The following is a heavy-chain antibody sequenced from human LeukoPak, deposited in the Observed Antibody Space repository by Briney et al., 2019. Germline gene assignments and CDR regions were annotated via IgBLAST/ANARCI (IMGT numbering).Heavy chain of an antibody. CDR2: INPSGGST. V-gene: IGHV1-46*01. J-gene: IGHJ5*02. D-gene: IGHD4-23*01. Sequence: ASVKVSCNASGYTFTSYYMHWVRQAPGQGLEWMGIINPSGGSTSYAQKFQGRVTMTRDMSTSTVYMELSSLRSEDTAVYYCARDYGGNYNWSDPWGPGTLVTVSS. CDR3: ARDYGGNYNWSDP. CDR1: GYTFTSYY.